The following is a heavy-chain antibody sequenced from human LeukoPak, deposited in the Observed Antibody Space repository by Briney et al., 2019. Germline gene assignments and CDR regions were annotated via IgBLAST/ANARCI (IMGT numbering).Heavy chain of an antibody. CDR3: ARGQITMVRGVSVYYYYYMDV. Sequence: SETLSLTCTVSGGSISSYYWSWIRQPPGKGLEWIGYIYYSGSTNYNPSLKSRVTISVDTSKNQFSLKLSSVTAADTAVYSCARGQITMVRGVSVYYYYYMDVWGKGTTVTVSS. J-gene: IGHJ6*03. CDR2: IYYSGST. CDR1: GGSISSYY. V-gene: IGHV4-59*01. D-gene: IGHD3-10*01.